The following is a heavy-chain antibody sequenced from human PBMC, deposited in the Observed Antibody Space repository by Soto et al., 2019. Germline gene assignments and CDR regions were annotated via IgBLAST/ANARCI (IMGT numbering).Heavy chain of an antibody. J-gene: IGHJ6*03. CDR3: ARSDCSGGSCPSYYYYYYMDV. D-gene: IGHD2-15*01. Sequence: GESLKISCKGSGYSFTSYWIGWVRQMPGKGLEWMGIIYPGDSDTRYSPSFQGQVTISADKSISTAYLQWSSLKASDTAMYYCARSDCSGGSCPSYYYYYYMDVWGKVTTVTVSS. V-gene: IGHV5-51*01. CDR2: IYPGDSDT. CDR1: GYSFTSYW.